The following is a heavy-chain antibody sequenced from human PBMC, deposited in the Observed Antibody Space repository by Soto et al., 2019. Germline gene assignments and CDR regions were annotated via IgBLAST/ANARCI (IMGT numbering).Heavy chain of an antibody. V-gene: IGHV4-31*03. CDR2: IYYSGST. CDR1: GGSISSGGYY. Sequence: SETLSLTCTVSGGSISSGGYYWSWIRQHPGKGLEWIGYIYYSGSTYYNPSLKSRVTISVDTSKNQFSLKLSSVTAADTAVYYCARSTEGGAFDIWGQGTMVTVSS. J-gene: IGHJ3*02. CDR3: ARSTEGGAFDI.